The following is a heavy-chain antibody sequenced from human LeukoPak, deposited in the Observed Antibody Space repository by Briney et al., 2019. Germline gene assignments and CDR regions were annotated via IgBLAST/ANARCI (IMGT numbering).Heavy chain of an antibody. J-gene: IGHJ5*02. CDR1: GGSISPYY. CDR3: ARGHYRGTYPLHWLDP. V-gene: IGHV4-59*01. Sequence: SETLSLTCTVSGGSISPYYRTWIRQPPRKGLEYIGYIYYSGSTNYNPSLKSRVTISVDTSKNQFSLKLSSVTAADTAVYYCARGHYRGTYPLHWLDPWGQGTLVTVSS. CDR2: IYYSGST. D-gene: IGHD1-26*01.